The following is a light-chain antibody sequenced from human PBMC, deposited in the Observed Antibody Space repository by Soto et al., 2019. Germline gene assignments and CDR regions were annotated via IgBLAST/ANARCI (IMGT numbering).Light chain of an antibody. V-gene: IGKV3-11*01. CDR2: DAY. J-gene: IGKJ5*01. Sequence: EVVLTQSPVTLSLSPGERATLSCRASQSFRGLLAWYQQKPGQAPRLLIYDAYNRATGIPPRFSGSGSGTDLTLTISSLEPEDSAVDYCQQRHMWPITFGQGTRLEIK. CDR1: QSFRGL. CDR3: QQRHMWPIT.